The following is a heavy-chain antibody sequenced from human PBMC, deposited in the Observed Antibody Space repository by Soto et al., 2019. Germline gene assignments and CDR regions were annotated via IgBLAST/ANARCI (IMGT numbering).Heavy chain of an antibody. D-gene: IGHD3-10*01. CDR3: ARYPRGYYGSGSYYLFSNY. V-gene: IGHV1-3*01. J-gene: IGHJ4*02. Sequence: ASVKVSCKASGYTFTSYAMHWVRQAPGQRLEWMGWINAGNGNTKYSQKFQGRVTITRDTSASTAYMELSSRRSEDTAVYYCARYPRGYYGSGSYYLFSNYWGQGTLVTVSS. CDR1: GYTFTSYA. CDR2: INAGNGNT.